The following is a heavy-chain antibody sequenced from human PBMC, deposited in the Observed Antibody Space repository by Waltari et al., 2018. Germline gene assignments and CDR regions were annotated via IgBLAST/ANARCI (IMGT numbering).Heavy chain of an antibody. CDR3: ARLSYHIVTGYGWFDP. J-gene: IGHJ5*02. Sequence: QLQLQESGPGLVKPSETLSLTCTVSGGSISSESYYWGWIRQPPGKGLEWIGIISYSGSTYYNPSLKSRVTISVATSKNQFSLKLSSVTAADTAVYYCARLSYHIVTGYGWFDPWGLGTLVTVSS. CDR1: GGSISSESYY. V-gene: IGHV4-39*01. CDR2: ISYSGST. D-gene: IGHD3-9*01.